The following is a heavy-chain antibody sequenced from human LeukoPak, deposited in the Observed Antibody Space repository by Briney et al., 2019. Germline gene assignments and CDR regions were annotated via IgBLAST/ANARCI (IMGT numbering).Heavy chain of an antibody. D-gene: IGHD3-3*01. CDR3: ARNSRDFWSGYYHYYFDY. V-gene: IGHV4-59*08. Sequence: SETLSLTCTVSGGSISSYYWSWIRQPPGKGLEWIGYIYYSGSTNYNPSLKSRVTISVDTSKNQFSLKLSSVTAADTAVYYCARNSRDFWSGYYHYYFDYWGQETLVTVSS. CDR1: GGSISSYY. J-gene: IGHJ4*02. CDR2: IYYSGST.